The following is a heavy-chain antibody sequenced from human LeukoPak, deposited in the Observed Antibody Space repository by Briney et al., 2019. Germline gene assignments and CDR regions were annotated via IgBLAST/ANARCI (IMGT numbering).Heavy chain of an antibody. Sequence: ASVKASCKTSGYTFTAFFIHWVRQAPGQGLEWMGWLNPNSGGTNYAQKFQGRVTMTRDTSISTAYMELSRLRSDDTAVYFCARVGAAYQDSNYWGQGTLVTVSS. V-gene: IGHV1-2*02. J-gene: IGHJ4*02. CDR3: ARVGAAYQDSNY. D-gene: IGHD1-26*01. CDR2: LNPNSGGT. CDR1: GYTFTAFF.